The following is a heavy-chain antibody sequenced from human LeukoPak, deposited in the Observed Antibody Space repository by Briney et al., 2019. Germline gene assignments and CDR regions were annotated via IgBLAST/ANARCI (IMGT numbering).Heavy chain of an antibody. V-gene: IGHV3-21*01. CDR1: GFTFSIYS. Sequence: GGSLRLSCVASGFTFSIYSMNWVRQAPGKGLEWVSFISSSSSYIYYADSVKGRFTISRDNAKNSLYLQMNSLRAEDTAVYYCARDRTATDYWGQGTLVTVSS. D-gene: IGHD6-25*01. CDR2: ISSSSSYI. CDR3: ARDRTATDY. J-gene: IGHJ4*02.